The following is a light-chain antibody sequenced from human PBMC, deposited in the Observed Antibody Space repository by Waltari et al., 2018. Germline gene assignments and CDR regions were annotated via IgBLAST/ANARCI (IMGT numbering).Light chain of an antibody. CDR1: SSDVGRYHY. Sequence: QSALAQPRSVSGSPGQSVTISCSGTSSDVGRYHYVSWYQHHPGQAPKVLIYDVNTRPSGVPDRFSGSKSGNTASLTISGLQAEDEADYYCCSYAGSPYVFGTGTKVTVL. CDR2: DVN. CDR3: CSYAGSPYV. J-gene: IGLJ1*01. V-gene: IGLV2-11*01.